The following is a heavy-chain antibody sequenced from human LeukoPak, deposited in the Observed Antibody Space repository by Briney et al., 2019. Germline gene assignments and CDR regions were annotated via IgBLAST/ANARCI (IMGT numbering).Heavy chain of an antibody. CDR3: ARENPWSDDAFDI. CDR1: GGSFSGYY. V-gene: IGHV4-34*01. CDR2: INHSGST. D-gene: IGHD2-15*01. Sequence: SETLSLTCAVYGGSFSGYYWSWIRQPPGKGLEWIGEINHSGSTNYNPSLKSRVAISVDTSKNQFSLKLSSVTAADTAVYYCARENPWSDDAFDIWGQGTMVTVSS. J-gene: IGHJ3*02.